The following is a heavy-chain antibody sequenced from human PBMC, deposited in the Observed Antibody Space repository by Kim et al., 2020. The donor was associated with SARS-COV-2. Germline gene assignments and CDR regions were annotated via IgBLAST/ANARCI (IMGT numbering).Heavy chain of an antibody. D-gene: IGHD3-9*01. CDR1: GFTFDDYG. J-gene: IGHJ2*01. CDR3: ARSPPYYDILTGYYSYWYFDL. Sequence: GGSLRLSCAASGFTFDDYGMSWVRQAPGKGLEWVSGINWNGGSTGYADSVKGRFTISRDNAKNSLYLQMNSLRAEDTALYHCARSPPYYDILTGYYSYWYFDLWGRGTLVTVSS. CDR2: INWNGGST. V-gene: IGHV3-20*01.